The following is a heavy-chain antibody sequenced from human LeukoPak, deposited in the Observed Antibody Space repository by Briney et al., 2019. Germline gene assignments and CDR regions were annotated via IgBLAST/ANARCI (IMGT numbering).Heavy chain of an antibody. D-gene: IGHD2-21*01. J-gene: IGHJ4*02. V-gene: IGHV3-53*01. CDR1: GFTVSSNY. CDR3: ARVARAMVSPYYFDY. CDR2: IYSGGST. Sequence: GGSLRLSCAASGFTVSSNYMSWVRKAPGKGLEGASVIYSGGSTYYADSVKGRFTISRDNSKNTLYLQMNSLRAEDTAVYYCARVARAMVSPYYFDYWGQGTLVTVSS.